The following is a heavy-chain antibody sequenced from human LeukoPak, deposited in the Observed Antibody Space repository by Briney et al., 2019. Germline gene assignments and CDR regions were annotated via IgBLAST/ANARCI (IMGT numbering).Heavy chain of an antibody. Sequence: GGSLRLSCAASGFTFSSYAMSWVRQAPGKGLEWVSAISGSGGSTYYADSVKGRFTISRDNSKNTLYLQMNSLRAEDTAVYYCAKVGYDYVWGSYRYLEDYWGQGTLVTVSS. D-gene: IGHD3-16*02. V-gene: IGHV3-23*01. J-gene: IGHJ4*02. CDR2: ISGSGGST. CDR1: GFTFSSYA. CDR3: AKVGYDYVWGSYRYLEDY.